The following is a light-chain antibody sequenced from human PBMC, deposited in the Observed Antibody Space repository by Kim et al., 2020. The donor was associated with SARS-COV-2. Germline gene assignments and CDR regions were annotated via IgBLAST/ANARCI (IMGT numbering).Light chain of an antibody. V-gene: IGLV1-40*01. Sequence: QWVTSSCTGSSSNIGAGYDVHWYPQLPGTAPKLLIYGARNRPSGVPDRFSGSKSGTSASLAITGLQAEDEADYYCQSYDSSLNGWVFGGGTQLTVL. CDR1: SSNIGAGYD. CDR3: QSYDSSLNGWV. CDR2: GAR. J-gene: IGLJ3*02.